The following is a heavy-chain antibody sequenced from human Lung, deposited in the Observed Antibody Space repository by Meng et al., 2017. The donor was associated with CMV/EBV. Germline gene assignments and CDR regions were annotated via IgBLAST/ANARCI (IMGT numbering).Heavy chain of an antibody. CDR1: GYTFNDYW. J-gene: IGHJ4*02. CDR2: IKPSTGDT. V-gene: IGHV1-2*06. Sequence: QAQLVQSGVDVKKPGPSVKLSCKTSGYTFNDYWIHWVRQAPGQGLEWMGRIKPSTGDTSYAQKFRGRLTVTRDTPISTVYMEVNSLTSDDTAVYYCTREGFDYWGQGALVTVSS. CDR3: TREGFDY.